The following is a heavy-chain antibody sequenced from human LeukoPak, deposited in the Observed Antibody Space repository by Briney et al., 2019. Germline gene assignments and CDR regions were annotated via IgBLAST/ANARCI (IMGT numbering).Heavy chain of an antibody. J-gene: IGHJ4*02. Sequence: PGGSLRLSCAASGFSFSSYWMHWVRQAPGKGLVWVSRIKTDGSSATYADSVKGRFTISRDNAKNTLYLQMNSLRAEDTAVYYCAREVSYCGGDCYYYFDYWGQGTLVTVSS. CDR3: AREVSYCGGDCYYYFDY. V-gene: IGHV3-74*01. D-gene: IGHD2-21*02. CDR1: GFSFSSYW. CDR2: IKTDGSSA.